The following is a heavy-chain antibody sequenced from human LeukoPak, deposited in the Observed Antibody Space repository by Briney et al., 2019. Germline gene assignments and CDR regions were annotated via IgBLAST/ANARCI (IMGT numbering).Heavy chain of an antibody. Sequence: SVKVSCKASGGTFSSYAISWVRQAPGQGLEWMGRIIPILGTANYAQKFQGRVTITADESTSTAYMELSSLRSEDTAVYYCARDGGASSWYVDYWGQGTLVTVSS. D-gene: IGHD6-13*01. CDR2: IIPILGTA. CDR1: GGTFSSYA. V-gene: IGHV1-69*11. J-gene: IGHJ4*02. CDR3: ARDGGASSWYVDY.